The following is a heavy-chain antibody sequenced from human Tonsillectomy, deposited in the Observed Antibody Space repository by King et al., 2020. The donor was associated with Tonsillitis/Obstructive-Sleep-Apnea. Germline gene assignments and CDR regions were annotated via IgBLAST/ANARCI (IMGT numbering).Heavy chain of an antibody. CDR3: AKADALQITTYSDA. CDR1: GITFSRYA. CDR2: ISGNGDRT. D-gene: IGHD1-1*01. J-gene: IGHJ5*02. V-gene: IGHV3-23*04. Sequence: QLVQSGGGLVQPGGSLRLSCAASGITFSRYAMSWVRQAPGKGLEWVSSISGNGDRTFFADSVKGRFTISRDDSKNTLYLQMNSLRVEDTAFYICAKADALQITTYSDAWGQGSLVTVPS.